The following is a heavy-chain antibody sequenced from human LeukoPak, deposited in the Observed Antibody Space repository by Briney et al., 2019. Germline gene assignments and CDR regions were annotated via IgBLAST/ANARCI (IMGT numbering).Heavy chain of an antibody. V-gene: IGHV4-34*01. CDR1: GGSFSGYY. Sequence: PSETLSLTCAVYGGSFSGYYWSWIRQPPGKGLEWIGEINHSGSTNYNPSLKSRVTISVDTSKNQFSLKLSSVTAADTAAYYCARGGIFGVVANNHDAFDIWGQGTMVTVSS. CDR2: INHSGST. D-gene: IGHD3-3*01. CDR3: ARGGIFGVVANNHDAFDI. J-gene: IGHJ3*02.